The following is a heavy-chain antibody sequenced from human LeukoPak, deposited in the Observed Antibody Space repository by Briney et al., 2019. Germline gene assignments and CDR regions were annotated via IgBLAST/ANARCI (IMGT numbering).Heavy chain of an antibody. CDR3: ARARITRYGSGLYGMDV. V-gene: IGHV4-4*02. CDR1: GGSISSSNW. Sequence: NPSGTLSLTCAVSGGSISSSNWWSWVRQPPGKGLEWIGEIYHSGSTNYNPSLKSRVTISVDKSKNQFSLKLSSVTAADTAVYYCARARITRYGSGLYGMDVWGQGTTVTVSS. J-gene: IGHJ6*02. D-gene: IGHD3-10*01. CDR2: IYHSGST.